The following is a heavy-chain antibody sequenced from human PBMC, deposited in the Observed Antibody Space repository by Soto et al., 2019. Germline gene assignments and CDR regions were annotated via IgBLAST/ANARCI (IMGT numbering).Heavy chain of an antibody. V-gene: IGHV1-69*01. J-gene: IGHJ6*02. CDR2: IIPIFGTA. CDR1: GVTFSSYA. D-gene: IGHD3-3*01. CDR3: ATDIGDFWSGYHRTPEYYYDYDGMDV. Sequence: QVQLVQSGAEVKKPGSSVKVSCKASGVTFSSYAISWVRQAPGQGLEWMGGIIPIFGTANYAQKFQGRVTITADESTSIAYMELSSMRSEDTAVYYCATDIGDFWSGYHRTPEYYYDYDGMDVWGQGTTVTVSS.